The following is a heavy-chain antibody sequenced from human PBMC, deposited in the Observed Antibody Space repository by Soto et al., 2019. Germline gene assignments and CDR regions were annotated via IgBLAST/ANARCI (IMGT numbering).Heavy chain of an antibody. V-gene: IGHV3-23*01. CDR2: ISGSGGST. CDR1: GFTFSSDA. CDR3: AKDQLGITMIVVVTNWFDP. J-gene: IGHJ5*02. Sequence: GGSLRLSCAASGFTFSSDAMRWVRQAPGKGLEWVSAISGSGGSTYYADSVKGRFTISRDNSKNTLYLQMNSLRAEDTAVYYCAKDQLGITMIVVVTNWFDPWGQGTLVTVSS. D-gene: IGHD3-22*01.